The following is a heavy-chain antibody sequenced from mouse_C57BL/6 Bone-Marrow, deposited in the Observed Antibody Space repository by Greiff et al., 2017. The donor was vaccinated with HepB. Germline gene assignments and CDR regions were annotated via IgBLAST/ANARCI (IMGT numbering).Heavy chain of an antibody. CDR1: GYTFTGYW. Sequence: QVQLQQSGAELMKPGASVKLSCKATGYTFTGYWIEWVKQRPGHGLEWIGEILPGSGSTNYNEKFKGKATFTADTSSNTAYMQLISLTTEDSAIYYCASSIYYYGSSPFAYWGQGTLVTVSA. V-gene: IGHV1-9*01. CDR2: ILPGSGST. D-gene: IGHD1-1*01. J-gene: IGHJ3*01. CDR3: ASSIYYYGSSPFAY.